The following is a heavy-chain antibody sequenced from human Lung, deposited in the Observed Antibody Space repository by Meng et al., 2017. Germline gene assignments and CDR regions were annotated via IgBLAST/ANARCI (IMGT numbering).Heavy chain of an antibody. J-gene: IGHJ2*01. CDR1: GGSISSSNYY. Sequence: QVQLQRSGQGMGKPSQTLSFTCTVSGGSISSSNYYWSWISQPPGKGLEWSGHIYNSGSTYYNPSLKSRITISVDTSKNQFSLKLSSVTAADTAVYYCARGQKGYFDLWGRGTLVTVSS. CDR2: IYNSGST. V-gene: IGHV4-30-4*01. CDR3: ARGQKGYFDL.